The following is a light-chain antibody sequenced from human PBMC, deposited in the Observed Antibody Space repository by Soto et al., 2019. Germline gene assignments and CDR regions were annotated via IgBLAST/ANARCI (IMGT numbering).Light chain of an antibody. CDR2: DAS. Sequence: DIQMTQSPSTLSASVGDRVTVTFRASQSVSGWLAWYQQKPGEAPKLLIYDASALPRGVPSRFSGSGSGTKFTLTIASLQPDDLATYYCQQYETFSGTFGPGTKVDIK. CDR3: QQYETFSGT. CDR1: QSVSGW. J-gene: IGKJ1*01. V-gene: IGKV1-5*01.